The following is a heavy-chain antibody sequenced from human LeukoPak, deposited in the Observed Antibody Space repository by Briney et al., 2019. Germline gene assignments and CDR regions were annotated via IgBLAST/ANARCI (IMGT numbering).Heavy chain of an antibody. V-gene: IGHV3-48*01. J-gene: IGHJ4*02. CDR3: ARGRADYYFDY. CDR2: ISSGSSTI. CDR1: GFTFSGYS. Sequence: GGSLRLSCAASGFTFSGYSMIWARQAPGKGLEWVSYISSGSSTIYYADSVRGRFTISRDNAKSSLYLQMNSLRAEDTAVYYCARGRADYYFDYWSQGTLVTVS. D-gene: IGHD2-21*02.